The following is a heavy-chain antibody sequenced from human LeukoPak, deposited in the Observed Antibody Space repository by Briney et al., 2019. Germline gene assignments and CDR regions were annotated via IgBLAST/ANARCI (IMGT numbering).Heavy chain of an antibody. V-gene: IGHV1-8*03. CDR1: GYTFTSYD. CDR3: ASPSSSWLDNAFDI. D-gene: IGHD6-13*01. J-gene: IGHJ3*02. CDR2: MNPNSGNT. Sequence: ASVKVSCKASGYTFTSYDINWVRQAPGQGLEWMGWMNPNSGNTGYAQKFQGRVTITRNTSISTAYMELSSLRSEDTAVYYCASPSSSWLDNAFDIWGQGTMVTVSS.